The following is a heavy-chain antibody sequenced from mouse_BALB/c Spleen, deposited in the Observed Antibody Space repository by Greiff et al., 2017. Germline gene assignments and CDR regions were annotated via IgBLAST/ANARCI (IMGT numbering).Heavy chain of an antibody. V-gene: IGHV1-9*01. J-gene: IGHJ4*01. CDR2: ILPGSGST. D-gene: IGHD2-14*01. CDR3: ARRGYRYAMDY. CDR1: GYTFSSHW. Sequence: QVQLQQSGAELMKPGASVKISCKATGYTFSSHWIEWVKQRPGHGLEWIGEILPGSGSTNYNEKFKGKATFTADTSSNTAYMQLSSLTSEDSAVYYCARRGYRYAMDYWGQGTSVTVSS.